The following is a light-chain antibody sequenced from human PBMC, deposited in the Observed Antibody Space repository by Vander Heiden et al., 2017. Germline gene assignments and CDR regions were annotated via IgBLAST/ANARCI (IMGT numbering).Light chain of an antibody. V-gene: IGKV3-15*01. CDR3: HQYNNWRRT. J-gene: IGKJ1*01. CDR2: GAS. Sequence: EIVMTQSPATLSVSPGERATLSQQRPGQPPRLLIYGASTRDTGIPARFSGSGSGTEFTLTISSLQSEDFAVYFCHQYNNWRRTFGQGTKVEIK.